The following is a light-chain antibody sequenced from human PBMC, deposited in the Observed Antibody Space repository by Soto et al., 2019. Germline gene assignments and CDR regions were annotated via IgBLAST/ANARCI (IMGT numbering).Light chain of an antibody. V-gene: IGKV3-11*01. CDR1: QSVDIY. Sequence: ETVLTQSPATLSLSPGERATLSCRASQSVDIYLAWYQQQPGQAPRLLIYDASNRATGTPARFSGSGSGTDFTLTISSLQPEDFAVYYCQQRRNWPPLTFGGGTKVEMK. CDR3: QQRRNWPPLT. J-gene: IGKJ4*01. CDR2: DAS.